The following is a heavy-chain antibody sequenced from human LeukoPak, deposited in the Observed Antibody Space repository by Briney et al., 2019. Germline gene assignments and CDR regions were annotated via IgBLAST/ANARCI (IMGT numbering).Heavy chain of an antibody. D-gene: IGHD6-19*01. V-gene: IGHV4-59*08. J-gene: IGHJ4*02. CDR1: GDSISDYY. CDR2: MDYSGST. Sequence: PSETLSLTCTVSGDSISDYYWTWIRQSPGTGLEWIGYMDYSGSTAYNPSLKSRVTISIDTSKKQFSLELSSVTAADTAIYFCARRKRGSGGPFDYRGQGTLVTVSS. CDR3: ARRKRGSGGPFDY.